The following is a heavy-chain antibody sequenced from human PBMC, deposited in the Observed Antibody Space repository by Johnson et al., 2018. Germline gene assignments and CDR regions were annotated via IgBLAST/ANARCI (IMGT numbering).Heavy chain of an antibody. J-gene: IGHJ6*03. CDR1: GPIFSNAW. CDR3: TIYYGDYFGKYYYYYMDV. V-gene: IGHV3-15*07. CDR2: IKSKIDGGTI. Sequence: VQLVQSGGGLVKPGGSLRLSCAASGPIFSNAWMNWVRQAPGKGLEWVGRIKSKIDGGTIDYAAPVKGRFTISRDDSKKTLYLQMNSLKTEDTAVYYCTIYYGDYFGKYYYYYMDVWGKGTTVAVSS. D-gene: IGHD4-17*01.